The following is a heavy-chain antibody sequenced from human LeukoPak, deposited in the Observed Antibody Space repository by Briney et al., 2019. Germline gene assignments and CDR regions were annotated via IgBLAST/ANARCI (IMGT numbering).Heavy chain of an antibody. V-gene: IGHV3-48*01. CDR1: GFTFSSYS. Sequence: PGGSLRLSCAASGFTFSSYSMNWVRQAPGRGLEWVSYISSSSSTIYFADSVKGRFTISRDNAKNSLYLQMNSLRAEDTAVYYCARDHSSGRPAFDYWPGNPGHRLF. J-gene: IGHJ4*02. CDR2: ISSSSSTI. CDR3: ARDHSSGRPAFDY. D-gene: IGHD6-19*01.